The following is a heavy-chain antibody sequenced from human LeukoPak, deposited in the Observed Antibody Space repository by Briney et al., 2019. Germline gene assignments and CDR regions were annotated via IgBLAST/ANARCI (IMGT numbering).Heavy chain of an antibody. CDR1: GFTFSDYY. Sequence: KPGGSLRLSCAASGFTFSDYYMSWIRQAPGKGLEWVSYISSSSSYTNYADSVKGRFTISRDNAKNSLYLQMNSLRAEDTAVYYCARDCPPTSDGEAFDIWGQGTMVTVSS. CDR2: ISSSSSYT. J-gene: IGHJ3*02. CDR3: ARDCPPTSDGEAFDI. V-gene: IGHV3-11*06.